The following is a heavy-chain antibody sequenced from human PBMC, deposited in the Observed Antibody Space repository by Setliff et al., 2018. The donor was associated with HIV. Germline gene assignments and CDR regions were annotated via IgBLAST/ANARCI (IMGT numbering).Heavy chain of an antibody. CDR1: GDTFSSYT. Sequence: ASVKVSCKASGDTFSSYTLSWARQAPGQCLEWMGRIIPTLNVANDAPKFQGRVTITADKSTSTVYMELSSLTSEDTAMYYCARDRGPNNSFWRGTKKTHAFDLWGQGTMVTVSS. CDR3: ARDRGPNNSFWRGTKKTHAFDL. D-gene: IGHD3-3*01. CDR2: IIPTLNVA. J-gene: IGHJ3*01. V-gene: IGHV1-69*04.